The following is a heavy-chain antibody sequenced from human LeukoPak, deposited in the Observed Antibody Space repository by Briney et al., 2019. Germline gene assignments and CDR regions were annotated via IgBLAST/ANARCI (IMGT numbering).Heavy chain of an antibody. CDR2: IYYSGST. CDR3: ARDANYDILYDGDY. D-gene: IGHD3-9*01. V-gene: IGHV4-39*07. CDR1: GGSISSSSYY. Sequence: PSETLSLTCTVSGGSISSSSYYWGWIRQPPGKGLEWIGSIYYSGSTYYNPSLKSRVTISVDTSKNQFSLKLSSVTAADTAVYYCARDANYDILYDGDYWGQGTLVTVSS. J-gene: IGHJ4*02.